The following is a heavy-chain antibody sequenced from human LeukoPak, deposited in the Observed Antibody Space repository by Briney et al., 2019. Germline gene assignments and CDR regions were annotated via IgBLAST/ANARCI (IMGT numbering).Heavy chain of an antibody. CDR1: GYTFTGYY. V-gene: IGHV1-2*06. CDR3: ASVRYCSGGSCPNEGDWFDP. J-gene: IGHJ5*02. CDR2: INPNSGGT. Sequence: ASVKVSCKASGYTFTGYYMHWVRQAPGQGLEWMGRINPNSGGTNYAQKVQGRVTMTRDTSISTAYMELSRLRSDDTAVYYCASVRYCSGGSCPNEGDWFDPWGQGTLVTVSS. D-gene: IGHD2-15*01.